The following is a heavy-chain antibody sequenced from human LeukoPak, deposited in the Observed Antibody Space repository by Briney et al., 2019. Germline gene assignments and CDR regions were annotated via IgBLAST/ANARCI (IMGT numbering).Heavy chain of an antibody. CDR1: GFTFSSYS. CDR2: ISSSSSYI. D-gene: IGHD3-16*02. J-gene: IGHJ4*02. V-gene: IGHV3-21*01. CDR3: ARDPHYDYVWGSYRYYFDY. Sequence: GGSLRLSCAASGFTFSSYSMNWVRQAPGKGLEWVSSISSSSSYIYYADSVKGRFTISRDNAKNSLYLQMNSLRAEDTVVYYCARDPHYDYVWGSYRYYFDYWGQGTLVTVSS.